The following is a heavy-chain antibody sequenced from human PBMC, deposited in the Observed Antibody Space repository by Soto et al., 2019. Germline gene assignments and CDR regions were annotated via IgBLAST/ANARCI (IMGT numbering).Heavy chain of an antibody. J-gene: IGHJ5*02. V-gene: IGHV3-23*01. CDR3: VREPISMVRANNWFDP. CDR1: TFSFTNSA. CDR2: ISGSGTDT. D-gene: IGHD3-10*01. Sequence: EVQLLESGGGLVNPGGSLRLSCAASTFSFTNSAMSWVRQAPGKGLEWVSAISGSGTDTYYADSVKGRFIISRDRSSNTVYLQMNRLTPQDTATYFCVREPISMVRANNWFDPWGQGTLVIVSS.